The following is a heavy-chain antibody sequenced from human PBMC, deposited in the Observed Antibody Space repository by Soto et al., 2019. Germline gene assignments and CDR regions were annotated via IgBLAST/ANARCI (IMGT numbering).Heavy chain of an antibody. CDR1: GGTFSSYA. D-gene: IGHD2-2*01. Sequence: SVKVSCKASGGTFSSYAISWVRQAPGQGLEWMGGIIPIFGTANYAQKFQGRVTITADESTSTAYMELSSLRSEDTAVYYCARDCSSTSCYPNWGQGTLVTVSS. V-gene: IGHV1-69*13. CDR3: ARDCSSTSCYPN. J-gene: IGHJ4*02. CDR2: IIPIFGTA.